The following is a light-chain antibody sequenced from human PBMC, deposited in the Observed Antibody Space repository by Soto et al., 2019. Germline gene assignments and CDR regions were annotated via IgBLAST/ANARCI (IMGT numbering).Light chain of an antibody. V-gene: IGLV2-14*03. CDR2: DVS. CDR3: SSYTGSSTLGV. CDR1: SSNVGGYNY. J-gene: IGLJ1*01. Sequence: QSALTQPASVSGSPGQSITISCTGTSSNVGGYNYVSWYQQHPGKALKLMIYDVSSRPSGVSNRFSGSKSGNTASLTISGLQADDEAEYYCSSYTGSSTLGVFGTGTKLTVL.